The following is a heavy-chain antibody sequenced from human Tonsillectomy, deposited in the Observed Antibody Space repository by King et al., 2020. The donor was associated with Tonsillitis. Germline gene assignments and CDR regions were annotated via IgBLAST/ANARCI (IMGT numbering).Heavy chain of an antibody. CDR2: IYYTGST. J-gene: IGHJ4*02. Sequence: VQLQESGPGLVKPSRTLSLTCTVSVGSISSGGYYWSWSRQPPGKGLGWIGYIYYTGSTYHTPSLKSRIAISVDTSKNQFSLKVCSVTAADTAVYHCARVHQAFHPVIDYWGQGTLVTVSS. V-gene: IGHV4-31*03. CDR3: ARVHQAFHPVIDY. CDR1: VGSISSGGYY.